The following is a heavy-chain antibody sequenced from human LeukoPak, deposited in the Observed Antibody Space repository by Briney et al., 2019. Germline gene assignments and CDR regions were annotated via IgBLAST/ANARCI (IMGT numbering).Heavy chain of an antibody. CDR3: AREATTGYSDAFDI. D-gene: IGHD3-9*01. CDR2: INHSGST. V-gene: IGHV4-34*01. CDR1: GGSFSGYY. Sequence: PSETLSLTCAVYGGSFSGYYWSWIRQPPGKGLEWIGEINHSGSTNYNPSLESRVTISVDTSKNQFSLKLSSVTAADTAVYYCAREATTGYSDAFDIWGQGTMVTVSS. J-gene: IGHJ3*02.